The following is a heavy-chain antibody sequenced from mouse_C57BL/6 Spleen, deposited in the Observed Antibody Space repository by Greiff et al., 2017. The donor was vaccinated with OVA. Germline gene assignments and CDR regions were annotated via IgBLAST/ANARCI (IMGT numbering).Heavy chain of an antibody. J-gene: IGHJ4*01. Sequence: VQLQQSGPELVKPGDSVKISCKASGYSFTGYFMNWVMQSHGKSLEWIGRINPYNGDTFYNQKFKGKATLTVDKSSSTAHMELRSLTSEDSAVYDCARFDGYYRAMDYWGQGTSVTVSS. CDR2: INPYNGDT. V-gene: IGHV1-20*01. CDR1: GYSFTGYF. D-gene: IGHD2-3*01. CDR3: ARFDGYYRAMDY.